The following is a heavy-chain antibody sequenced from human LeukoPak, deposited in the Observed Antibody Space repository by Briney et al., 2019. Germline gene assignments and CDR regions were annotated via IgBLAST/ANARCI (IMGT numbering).Heavy chain of an antibody. J-gene: IGHJ5*02. CDR3: ARDLGVRNWFDP. Sequence: SETLSLTCTVSGGSISSYYWSWVRQPAGKGLEWIGRIYASGNTNYNPSLKGRVTISVDRSKNQFSLKLSSVTAADTAVYYCARDLGVRNWFDPWGQGTLVTVSS. D-gene: IGHD3-16*01. CDR1: GGSISSYY. CDR2: IYASGNT. V-gene: IGHV4-4*07.